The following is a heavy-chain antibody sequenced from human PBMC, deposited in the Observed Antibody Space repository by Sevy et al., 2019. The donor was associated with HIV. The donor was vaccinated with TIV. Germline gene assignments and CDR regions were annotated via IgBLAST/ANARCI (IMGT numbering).Heavy chain of an antibody. CDR1: GFNFSPYA. CDR3: AREGYYYDSSGYPYYFDY. V-gene: IGHV3-30*03. CDR2: ISSDGSKR. Sequence: GGSLRLSCAASGFNFSPYALHWVRQVPGKGLEWVATISSDGSKRYYTDSVKGRFSISRDNSKNTLYLQMNNLTPEDTAVFYCAREGYYYDSSGYPYYFDYWGQGTLVTVSS. D-gene: IGHD3-22*01. J-gene: IGHJ4*02.